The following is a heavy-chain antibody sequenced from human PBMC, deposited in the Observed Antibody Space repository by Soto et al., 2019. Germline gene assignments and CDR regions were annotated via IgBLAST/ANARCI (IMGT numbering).Heavy chain of an antibody. V-gene: IGHV3-48*02. CDR2: ISSSSSTI. D-gene: IGHD3-16*01. J-gene: IGHJ6*02. Sequence: EVQLVESGGGLVQPGGSLRLSCAASGFTFRSYSMNWVRQAPGKGLEWVSYISSSSSTIYYADSVKGRFTISRDNAKNSLYLQMNILRDEDTAVYYCARDLGANYYYGMDVWGQGTTVTVSS. CDR1: GFTFRSYS. CDR3: ARDLGANYYYGMDV.